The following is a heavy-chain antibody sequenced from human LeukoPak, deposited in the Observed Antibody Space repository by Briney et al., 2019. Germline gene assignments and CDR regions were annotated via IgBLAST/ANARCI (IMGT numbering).Heavy chain of an antibody. V-gene: IGHV4-59*11. CDR1: SGSISFHY. D-gene: IGHD3-22*01. CDR2: IYYSGTT. J-gene: IGHJ3*02. Sequence: PSETLSLTCSVSSGSISFHYWSWIRQPPGKGLEWLGFIYYSGTTRYNPSLRGRVTMSADTSKNHFSLKLTSVTAADTAVYYCARLLNNDRSGDPDTFDIWGQGTMVTVSP. CDR3: ARLLNNDRSGDPDTFDI.